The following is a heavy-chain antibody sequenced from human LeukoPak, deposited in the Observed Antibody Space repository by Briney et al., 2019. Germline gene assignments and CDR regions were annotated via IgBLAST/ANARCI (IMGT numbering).Heavy chain of an antibody. V-gene: IGHV3-53*01. CDR3: ARASLGVTEDY. Sequence: GGSLRLSCAASGFTVSSNYMSWVRQAPGKGPEWVSVIYSGGSTYYADSVKGRFTISRDNSKNTLYLQMNSLRAEDTAVYYCARASLGVTEDYWGQGTLVTVSS. D-gene: IGHD2-21*02. J-gene: IGHJ4*02. CDR1: GFTVSSNY. CDR2: IYSGGST.